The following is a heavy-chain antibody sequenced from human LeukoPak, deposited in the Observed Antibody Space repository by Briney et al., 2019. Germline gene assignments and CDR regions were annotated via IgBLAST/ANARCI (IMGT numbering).Heavy chain of an antibody. Sequence: PGRSLRLSCAASGFTFSTYNMNWVRQAPGKGLEWVSSISGSSSYIYYADSVKGRFSISRDNAKNSLYLQMNSLRAEDTAVYYCARDLLGWELHYFDYWGQGTLVTVSS. J-gene: IGHJ4*02. CDR1: GFTFSTYN. CDR2: ISGSSSYI. CDR3: ARDLLGWELHYFDY. D-gene: IGHD1-26*01. V-gene: IGHV3-21*01.